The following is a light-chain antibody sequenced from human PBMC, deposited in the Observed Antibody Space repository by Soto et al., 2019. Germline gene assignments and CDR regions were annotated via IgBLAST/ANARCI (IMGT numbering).Light chain of an antibody. J-gene: IGKJ1*01. V-gene: IGKV3-20*01. CDR1: QSVSSY. CDR2: GAS. Sequence: EIVMTQSPATRSVSPGERATLSCRASQSVSSYLAWYQQKPGQAPRLLIYGASSRATGIPDRFSGSGSGTDFTLTISRMEPEDFAVDYCQQYGSSGTFGQGTKVDIK. CDR3: QQYGSSGT.